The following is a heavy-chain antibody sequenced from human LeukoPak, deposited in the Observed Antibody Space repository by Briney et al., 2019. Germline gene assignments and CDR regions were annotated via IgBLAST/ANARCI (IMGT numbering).Heavy chain of an antibody. D-gene: IGHD6-13*01. Sequence: PGGSLRLSCAASGFTVSSNYMNWVRQAPGKGLEWVSVIYSGGSTFYADSVEGRFTISRDNSNNTLYLQMNSLRAEDTAVYYCAKDPGRIAAASDYWGQGTLVTVSS. CDR2: IYSGGST. CDR3: AKDPGRIAAASDY. CDR1: GFTVSSNY. J-gene: IGHJ4*02. V-gene: IGHV3-53*05.